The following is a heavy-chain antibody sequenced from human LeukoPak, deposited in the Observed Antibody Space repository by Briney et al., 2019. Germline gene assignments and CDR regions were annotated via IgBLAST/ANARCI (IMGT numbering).Heavy chain of an antibody. J-gene: IGHJ3*02. CDR1: GYTFTSYG. D-gene: IGHD3-22*01. Sequence: ASVKVSCKASGYTFTSYGISWVRQAPGQGLEWMGWISAYNGNTNYAQKLQGRVTMTTDTSTSTAYVELRSLRSDDTAVYYCARWGYYYDSSGSNGAFDIWGQGTMVTVSS. CDR3: ARWGYYYDSSGSNGAFDI. CDR2: ISAYNGNT. V-gene: IGHV1-18*01.